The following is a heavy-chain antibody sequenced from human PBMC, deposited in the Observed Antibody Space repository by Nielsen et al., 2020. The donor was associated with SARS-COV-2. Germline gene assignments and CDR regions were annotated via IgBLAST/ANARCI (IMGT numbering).Heavy chain of an antibody. D-gene: IGHD6-13*01. CDR3: ARGTYSSTWYEPGRRYSFDY. Sequence: SQTLSLTRAISGDIASRNWAAWNGIREPTSRGFEWLGIAYYRSNLHNDYEVSAKSRIAINPDTPKNQFSLLLNSVTPEDTAVYYCARGTYSSTWYEPGRRYSFDYWGQGTLVTVSS. CDR2: AYYRSNLHN. J-gene: IGHJ4*02. CDR1: GDIASRNWAA. V-gene: IGHV6-1*01.